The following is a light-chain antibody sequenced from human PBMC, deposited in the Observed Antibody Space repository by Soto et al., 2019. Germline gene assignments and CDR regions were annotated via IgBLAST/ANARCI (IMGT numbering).Light chain of an antibody. CDR2: EGS. V-gene: IGLV2-23*01. CDR3: CSYARSSTVV. Sequence: QSALTQPASVSGSPGQSITISCTGTSSDVGSYNLVSWYQQHPGKAPKLMIYEGSKRPSGVSNRFSGSKSGNTASLTISGLQAEDEADYYFCSYARSSTVVFGGGTKLTVL. J-gene: IGLJ2*01. CDR1: SSDVGSYNL.